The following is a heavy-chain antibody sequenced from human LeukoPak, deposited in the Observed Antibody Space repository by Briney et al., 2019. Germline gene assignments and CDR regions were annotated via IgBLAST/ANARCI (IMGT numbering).Heavy chain of an antibody. J-gene: IGHJ4*02. V-gene: IGHV4-61*02. CDR2: IYTTGST. D-gene: IGHD2-15*01. Sequence: SETLSLTCTVSGGSISSGSYYWSWIRQPAGKGLDWIGRIYTTGSTNYNPSLKSRVTISVDTSKNQFSLKLSSVTAADTAVYYCARDNIVVVAATKAYYFDYWGQGTLVTVSS. CDR1: GGSISSGSYY. CDR3: ARDNIVVVAATKAYYFDY.